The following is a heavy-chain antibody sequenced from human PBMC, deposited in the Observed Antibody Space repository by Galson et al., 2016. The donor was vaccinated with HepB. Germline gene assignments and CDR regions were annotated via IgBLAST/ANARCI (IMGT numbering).Heavy chain of an antibody. Sequence: VKVSCKVSGDALSDVSIHWVRQPPGKGLEWMGGFDREAEEAMYAQSFRGRVTVTEDTSRNTAYMELISLRSEDTATYFCATEAHVIPGLNAFDIWGHGTTVIVSS. CDR2: FDREAEEA. D-gene: IGHD2-21*01. CDR3: ATEAHVIPGLNAFDI. CDR1: GDALSDVS. V-gene: IGHV1-24*01. J-gene: IGHJ3*02.